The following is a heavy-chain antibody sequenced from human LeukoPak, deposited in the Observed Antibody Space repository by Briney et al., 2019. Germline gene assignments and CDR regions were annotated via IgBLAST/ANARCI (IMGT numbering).Heavy chain of an antibody. CDR2: ISSSSSYI. J-gene: IGHJ3*02. CDR1: GFTFSSYS. CDR3: ARDSRSLGAKRAFDI. Sequence: PGGSLRLSCAASGFTFSSYSMNWVRQAPGKGLEWVSSISSSSSYIYYADSVKGRFTISRDNAKNSLYLQMNSLRAEDTAVYYCARDSRSLGAKRAFDIWGQGTMVTVSS. V-gene: IGHV3-21*01. D-gene: IGHD5-12*01.